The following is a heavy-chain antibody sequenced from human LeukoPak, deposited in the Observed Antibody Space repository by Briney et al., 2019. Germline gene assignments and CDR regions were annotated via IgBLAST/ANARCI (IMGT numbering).Heavy chain of an antibody. V-gene: IGHV3-66*01. CDR2: IYSGGTT. J-gene: IGHJ4*02. CDR1: GSTVSSNY. CDR3: AKGEIRYFDQVDY. Sequence: PGGSLRLSCAASGSTVSSNYMSWVRQAPGKGLEWVSVIYSGGTTYYADSVKGRFTISRDDSKNTLYLQMNSLRAEDTAVYYCAKGEIRYFDQVDYWGQETLVTVSS. D-gene: IGHD3-9*01.